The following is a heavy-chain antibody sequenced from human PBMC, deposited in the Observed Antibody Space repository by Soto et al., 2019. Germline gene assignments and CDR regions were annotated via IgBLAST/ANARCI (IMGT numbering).Heavy chain of an antibody. V-gene: IGHV3-23*01. D-gene: IGHD2-15*01. CDR2: ISAGGGST. Sequence: EVQLLESGGGLVQPGGSLRLSCAASGFTFSSYAMSWVRQAPGKGLEWVSSISAGGGSTYYADSVKGRFTISRDNSKNTLYLQMNSLRAEDTAVYYCAKGKYCSGGSCYPMIWYFDLWGRGTLVTVSS. J-gene: IGHJ2*01. CDR1: GFTFSSYA. CDR3: AKGKYCSGGSCYPMIWYFDL.